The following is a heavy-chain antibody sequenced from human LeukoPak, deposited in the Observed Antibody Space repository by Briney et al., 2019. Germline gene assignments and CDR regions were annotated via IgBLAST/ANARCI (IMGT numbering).Heavy chain of an antibody. CDR1: GFTFSNYY. J-gene: IGHJ5*02. V-gene: IGHV3-7*03. CDR3: ARGFGRP. CDR2: IKQDGSEK. Sequence: GGSLRLSCVASGFTFSNYYMHWVRQAPGKGLEWVANIKQDGSEKYYVDSVKGRFTISRDNAKNSLYLQMNSLRAEDTAVYYCARGFGRPWGQGTLVTVSS. D-gene: IGHD3-10*01.